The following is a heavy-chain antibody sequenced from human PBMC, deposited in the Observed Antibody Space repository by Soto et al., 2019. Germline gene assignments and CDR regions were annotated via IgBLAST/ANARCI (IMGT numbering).Heavy chain of an antibody. V-gene: IGHV5-51*01. Sequence: PXESLKISCKGSGYSFTSYWIGWVRQMPGKGLEWMGIIYPGDSDTRYSPSFQGQVTISADKSISTAYLQWSSLKASDTAMYYCARQNIVVVPAASPLYYYYGMDVWGQGTTVTVSS. D-gene: IGHD2-2*01. J-gene: IGHJ6*02. CDR1: GYSFTSYW. CDR3: ARQNIVVVPAASPLYYYYGMDV. CDR2: IYPGDSDT.